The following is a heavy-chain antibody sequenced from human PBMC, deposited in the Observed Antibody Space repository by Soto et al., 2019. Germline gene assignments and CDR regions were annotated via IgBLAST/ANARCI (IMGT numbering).Heavy chain of an antibody. CDR3: ARGHCITASCFGAECYVVV. D-gene: IGHD2-2*01. CDR1: GFTFDDYG. Sequence: EVQLVESGGGVVRPGGSLRLSCAASGFTFDDYGMSWVRQVPGKGLDWVSGINWNGGSADYVDSVKGRFTISRDNTKNSLSLKVASQDAADTAVSYFARGHCITASCFGAECYVVVWGIATTFIVSS. V-gene: IGHV3-20*04. CDR2: INWNGGSA. J-gene: IGHJ6*03.